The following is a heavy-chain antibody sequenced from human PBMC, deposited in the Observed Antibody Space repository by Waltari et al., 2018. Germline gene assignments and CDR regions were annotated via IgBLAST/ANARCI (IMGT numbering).Heavy chain of an antibody. CDR3: ARLSYDTGSYYFDF. Sequence: QVQLQESGPGLVKPSETLSLTCTVSGGSISNYHWSWIRQPPGKGLEWIGYSYYTGSTNFNPSLRSRGTISVDTSKSQFSLKLSAVTAAETAVYYGARLSYDTGSYYFDFWGQGTLVTVSS. CDR2: SYYTGST. CDR1: GGSISNYH. D-gene: IGHD3-22*01. J-gene: IGHJ4*02. V-gene: IGHV4-59*12.